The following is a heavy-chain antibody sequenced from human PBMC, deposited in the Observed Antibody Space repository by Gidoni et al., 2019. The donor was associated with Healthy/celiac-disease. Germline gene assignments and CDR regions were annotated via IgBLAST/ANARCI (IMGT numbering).Heavy chain of an antibody. J-gene: IGHJ3*02. V-gene: IGHV5-51*01. D-gene: IGHD3-22*01. CDR2: IYPGDSDT. CDR1: GYSFTSYW. CDR3: ARGPEESITMIVVPLWGAFDI. Sequence: EVQLVQSGAEVKKPGESLKISCKGSGYSFTSYWIAWVRQMPGKGLEWMGIIYPGDSDTRYSPSFQGQVTISADKSISTAYLQWSSLKASDTAMYYCARGPEESITMIVVPLWGAFDIWAQGTMVTVSS.